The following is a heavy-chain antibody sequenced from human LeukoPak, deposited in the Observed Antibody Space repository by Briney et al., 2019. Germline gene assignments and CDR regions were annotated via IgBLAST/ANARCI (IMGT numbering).Heavy chain of an antibody. CDR1: GGSVSSGSYY. V-gene: IGHV4-61*01. D-gene: IGHD3-3*01. Sequence: SETLSLTCTVSGGSVSSGSYYWSWIRQPPGQGLEWIGYIYYSGSTNSNPSLKSRVTISVDTSKNQFSLKLSSVTAADTAVYYCARDHPSRGYYRPYYGMDVWGKGTTVTVSS. CDR2: IYYSGST. CDR3: ARDHPSRGYYRPYYGMDV. J-gene: IGHJ6*04.